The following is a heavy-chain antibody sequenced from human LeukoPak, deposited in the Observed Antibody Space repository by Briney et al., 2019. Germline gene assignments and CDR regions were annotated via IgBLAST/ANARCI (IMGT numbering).Heavy chain of an antibody. V-gene: IGHV3-48*04. CDR3: ARDFPRPTYSSSHYRDY. CDR2: ISSSSITI. D-gene: IGHD6-6*01. J-gene: IGHJ4*02. CDR1: GFTFSSYS. Sequence: PGGSLRLSCAAPGFTFSSYSMNWVRQAPGKGLEWGSYISSSSITIYYAASVKGRFTISRDNAKNSLYLQMNSLRAEDTAVYYCARDFPRPTYSSSHYRDYWGQGTLVTVSS.